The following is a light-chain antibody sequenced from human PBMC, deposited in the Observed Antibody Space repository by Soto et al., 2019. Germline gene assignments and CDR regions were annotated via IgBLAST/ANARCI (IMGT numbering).Light chain of an antibody. CDR3: SSYTSGNTLV. V-gene: IGLV2-14*03. J-gene: IGLJ1*01. CDR1: SSDVGGYNF. Sequence: QSALTQPASVSGSPGQSITISCTGTSSDVGGYNFVSWYQHHPGKAPKLMIYDVNNRPSGVSNRFSGSKSGNTASLTISGLQAEYEADYYCSSYTSGNTLVFGTGTKLTVL. CDR2: DVN.